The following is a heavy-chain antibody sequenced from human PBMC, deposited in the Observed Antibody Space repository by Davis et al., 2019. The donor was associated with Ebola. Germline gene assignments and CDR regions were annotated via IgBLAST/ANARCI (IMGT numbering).Heavy chain of an antibody. Sequence: PGGSLRLSCAASGFTFNSYGMHWVRQAPGKGLEWATLISFDGSHKYYADSVKGRFTISRDNSKNTLYLQMNSLRAEDTAVYYCAKDVSSSLALDSWGQGTLVTVSS. CDR1: GFTFNSYG. V-gene: IGHV3-30*18. CDR3: AKDVSSSLALDS. CDR2: ISFDGSHK. J-gene: IGHJ4*02. D-gene: IGHD6-6*01.